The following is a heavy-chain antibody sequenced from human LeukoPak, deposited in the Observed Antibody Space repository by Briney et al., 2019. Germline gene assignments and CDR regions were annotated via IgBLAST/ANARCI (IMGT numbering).Heavy chain of an antibody. Sequence: GGSLRLSCAASGSTFNRFAMHWFRQAPGKGLEWVAVISYDGSDKYYADSVKGRFTISRDNSKNTLNLQMNSLRVEDTAVFYCAQGGSEIYYYYHGMDVWGQGTTVTVSS. D-gene: IGHD3-10*01. J-gene: IGHJ6*02. CDR3: AQGGSEIYYYYHGMDV. CDR1: GSTFNRFA. CDR2: ISYDGSDK. V-gene: IGHV3-30*18.